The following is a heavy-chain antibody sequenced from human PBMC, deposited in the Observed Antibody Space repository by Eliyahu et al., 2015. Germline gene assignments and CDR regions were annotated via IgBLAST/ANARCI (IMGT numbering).Heavy chain of an antibody. J-gene: IGHJ4*02. V-gene: IGHV3-74*01. CDR1: GFTFSNSW. Sequence: EVQLVESGGGLVQPGGSLRLSCAAPGFTFSNSWMHWVRQAPGKGLVWVSRIHSDGISTSNADSVKGRFTISRDNAKNTLFLQMNSLRAEDTAIYYCARGSNYGDARDYFDSWGQGTLVTVSS. CDR2: IHSDGIST. CDR3: ARGSNYGDARDYFDS. D-gene: IGHD4-17*01.